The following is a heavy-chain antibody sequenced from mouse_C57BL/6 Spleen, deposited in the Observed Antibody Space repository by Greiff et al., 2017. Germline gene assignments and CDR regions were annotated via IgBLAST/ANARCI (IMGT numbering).Heavy chain of an antibody. V-gene: IGHV5-6*01. Sequence: DVHLVESGGDLVKPGGSLKLSCAASGFTFSSYGMSWVRQTPDKRLEWVATISSGGSYTYYPDSVKGRFTISRDNAKNTLYLQMSSLKSEDTAMYYCARGATMITTRDWYFDVWGTGTTVTVSS. CDR3: ARGATMITTRDWYFDV. J-gene: IGHJ1*03. CDR2: ISSGGSYT. D-gene: IGHD2-4*01. CDR1: GFTFSSYG.